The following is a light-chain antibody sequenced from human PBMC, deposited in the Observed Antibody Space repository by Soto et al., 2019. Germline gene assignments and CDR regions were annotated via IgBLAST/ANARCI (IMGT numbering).Light chain of an antibody. Sequence: EIVVTQSSGTLALSPGERATLSCRASQSVSSSYLAWYQQKPGQTPRLLIYGASSRATGIPDRFSGSGSGTDFTLTISRLEPEDFAVYYCQQYGSSQVTFGQGTRLEIK. CDR3: QQYGSSQVT. V-gene: IGKV3-20*01. CDR2: GAS. J-gene: IGKJ5*01. CDR1: QSVSSSY.